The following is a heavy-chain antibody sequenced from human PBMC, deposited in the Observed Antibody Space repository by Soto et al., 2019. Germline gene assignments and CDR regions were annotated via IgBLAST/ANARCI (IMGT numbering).Heavy chain of an antibody. D-gene: IGHD3-22*01. CDR1: GFTFSDYY. V-gene: IGHV3-11*04. Sequence: QVQLVVSGGGLVKPGGSLRISCAASGFTFSDYYISWIRQAPGKGLEWVSYISSSGSIIYYADSVKGRFTISRDNDKGLVYLQMNSLRAEDTAVYYCARDPPLSMIVVVGVDDFWGQGTLVTVSS. J-gene: IGHJ4*02. CDR2: ISSSGSII. CDR3: ARDPPLSMIVVVGVDDF.